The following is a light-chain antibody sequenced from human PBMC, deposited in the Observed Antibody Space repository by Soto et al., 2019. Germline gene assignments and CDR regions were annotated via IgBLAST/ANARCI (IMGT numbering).Light chain of an antibody. V-gene: IGKV1-9*01. J-gene: IGKJ4*01. CDR1: LGISGY. CDR3: QQLYRYPFT. CDR2: SAS. Sequence: DIQLTQSPSFLSASVGDRVTMTCRARLGISGYLAWYQQKPGKDPRPLIYSASSLQSGVPSRFSGSGSGTEFTLTISSLQPADFASYYCQQLYRYPFTFGGGTKVE.